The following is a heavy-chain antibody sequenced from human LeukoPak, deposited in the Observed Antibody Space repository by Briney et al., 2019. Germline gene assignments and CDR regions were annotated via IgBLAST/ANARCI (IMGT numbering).Heavy chain of an antibody. J-gene: IGHJ1*01. CDR3: ARDPNGNYVGAFDFQR. V-gene: IGHV3-23*01. CDR1: GFTFSNYG. Sequence: PGGSLRLSCAASGFTFSNYGLTWVRQAPGRGLEWVSSISGAGPYYADSVKGRFSISRDNYKNTLYLRMNSLRADDTAVYYCARDPNGNYVGAFDFQRWGQGTLVTVSS. D-gene: IGHD4-17*01. CDR2: ISGAGP.